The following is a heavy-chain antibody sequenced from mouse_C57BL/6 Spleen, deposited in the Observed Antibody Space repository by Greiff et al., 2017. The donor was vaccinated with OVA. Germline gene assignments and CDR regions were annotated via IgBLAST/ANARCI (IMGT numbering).Heavy chain of an antibody. Sequence: VQVVESGAELVRPGTSVKVSCKASGYAFTNYLIEWVKQRPGQGLEWIGVINPGSGGTNYNEKFKGKATLTADKSSSTAYMQLSSLTSEDSAVYFCARSRTGTGDYWGQGTTLTVSS. CDR1: GYAFTNYL. J-gene: IGHJ2*01. CDR2: INPGSGGT. D-gene: IGHD4-1*01. CDR3: ARSRTGTGDY. V-gene: IGHV1-54*01.